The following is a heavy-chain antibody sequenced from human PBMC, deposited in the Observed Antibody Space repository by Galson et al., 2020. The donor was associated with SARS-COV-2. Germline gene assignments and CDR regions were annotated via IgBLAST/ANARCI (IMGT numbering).Heavy chain of an antibody. D-gene: IGHD3-3*01. J-gene: IGHJ6*02. Sequence: KMSGPTLVKPTETLTLTCTVSGFSLSNARMGVSWIRQPPGKALEWLAHIFSNDEKSYSTSLKSRLTISKDTSKSQVVLTMTNMDPVDTATYYCARIRGGFLEWLLGPGDYYYGMDVWGQGTTVTVSS. CDR2: IFSNDEK. CDR1: GFSLSNARMG. CDR3: ARIRGGFLEWLLGPGDYYYGMDV. V-gene: IGHV2-26*01.